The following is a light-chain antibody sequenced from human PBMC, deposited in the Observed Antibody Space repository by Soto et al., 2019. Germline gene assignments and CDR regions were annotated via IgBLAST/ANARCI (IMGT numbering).Light chain of an antibody. V-gene: IGKV3-11*01. J-gene: IGKJ5*01. CDR2: GAS. CDR1: QSVGSN. Sequence: EIVMTQSPATLSVSPGERVTLSCRASQSVGSNLAWYQQKPGQAPRLLVYGASNRATGIPARFSGSGSGTDFTLTISSLEPEDFAVYYCQQRSKWPITFGQGTRLEIK. CDR3: QQRSKWPIT.